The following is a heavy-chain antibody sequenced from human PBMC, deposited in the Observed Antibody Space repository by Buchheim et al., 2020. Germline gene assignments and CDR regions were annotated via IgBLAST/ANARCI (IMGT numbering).Heavy chain of an antibody. V-gene: IGHV3-48*02. D-gene: IGHD3-3*01. CDR3: ARVGWRARDD. J-gene: IGHJ4*02. CDR1: GFTFSSYS. CDR2: ISSTSNTR. Sequence: EVLLVESGGGLVQPGGSLRLSCAASGFTFSSYSMHWARQAPGKGLEWISYISSTSNTRSYSDSVKGRFTISRDNAKNSLYLQMNSLGDEDTAVYYWARVGWRARDDWGQGAL.